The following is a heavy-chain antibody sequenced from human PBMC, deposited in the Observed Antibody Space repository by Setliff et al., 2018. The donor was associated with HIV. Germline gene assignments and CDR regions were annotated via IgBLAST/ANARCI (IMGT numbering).Heavy chain of an antibody. CDR2: TYYSGST. V-gene: IGHV4-31*03. D-gene: IGHD3-22*01. Sequence: SETLSLTCTVSGGSISSGGYYWSWIRQHPGKGLEWIGYTYYSGSTYYNPSLKSRVTISVDTSKNQFSLKLSSVTAADTAVYYCARGLSFYDPGGFDYWGQGTLVTVSS. CDR1: GGSISSGGYY. CDR3: ARGLSFYDPGGFDY. J-gene: IGHJ4*02.